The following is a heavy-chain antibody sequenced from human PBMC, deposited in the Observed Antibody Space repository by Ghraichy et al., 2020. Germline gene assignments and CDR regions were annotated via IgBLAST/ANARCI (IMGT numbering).Heavy chain of an antibody. CDR2: IYYSGST. J-gene: IGHJ4*02. CDR1: GGSISSYY. CDR3: AREAMVRGVIGY. D-gene: IGHD3-10*01. V-gene: IGHV4-59*12. Sequence: ETLSLTCTVSGGSISSYYWSWIRQPPGKGLEWIGYIYYSGSTNYNPSLKSRVTISVDTSKNQFSLKLSSVTAADTAVYYCAREAMVRGVIGYWGQGTLVTVSS.